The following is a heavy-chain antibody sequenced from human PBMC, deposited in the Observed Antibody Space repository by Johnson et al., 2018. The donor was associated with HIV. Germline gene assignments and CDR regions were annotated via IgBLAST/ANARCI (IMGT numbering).Heavy chain of an antibody. CDR3: ARDRGGATPRSGYDTFDI. V-gene: IGHV3-30*04. J-gene: IGHJ3*02. CDR1: GFTFSSYA. CDR2: ISYDGSNK. Sequence: QVQLVESGGGLVQPGGSLRLSCAASGFTFSSYAMHWVRQAPGKGLEWVAVISYDGSNKYYADSVKGRFTISRDNAKNSLYLQMNRLRAEDTALYYCARDRGGATPRSGYDTFDIWGQGTMVTVSS. D-gene: IGHD1-26*01.